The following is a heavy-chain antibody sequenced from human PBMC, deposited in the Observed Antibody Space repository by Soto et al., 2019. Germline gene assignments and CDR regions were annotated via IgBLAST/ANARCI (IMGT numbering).Heavy chain of an antibody. J-gene: IGHJ6*03. CDR2: ISGSGGST. Sequence: PGGSLRLSCAASGFTFSSYAMSWVRQAPGKGLEWVSAISGSGGSTYYADSVKGRFTISRDNSKNTLYLQMNSLRAEDTAVYYCAKERGDYGLVPYYYYYIDVWAKGTTVPVSS. CDR3: AKERGDYGLVPYYYYYIDV. V-gene: IGHV3-23*01. D-gene: IGHD4-17*01. CDR1: GFTFSSYA.